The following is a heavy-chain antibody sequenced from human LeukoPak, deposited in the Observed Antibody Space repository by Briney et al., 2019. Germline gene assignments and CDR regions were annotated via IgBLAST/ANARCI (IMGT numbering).Heavy chain of an antibody. V-gene: IGHV3-21*01. J-gene: IGHJ3*02. D-gene: IGHD6-6*01. CDR2: ISSSSSYI. CDR1: GFTFSSYS. CDR3: ARDTSSDAFDI. Sequence: GGSLRLSCAASGFTFSSYSMNWARQAPGKGLEWVSSISSSSSYIYYADSVKGRFTISRDNAKNSLYLQMNSLRAEDTAVYYCARDTSSDAFDIWGRGTMVTVSS.